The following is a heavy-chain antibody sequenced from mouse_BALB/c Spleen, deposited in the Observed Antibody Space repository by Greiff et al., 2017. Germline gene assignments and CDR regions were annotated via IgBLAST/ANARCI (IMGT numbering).Heavy chain of an antibody. Sequence: EVQLQQSGPGLVKPSQSLSLTCSVTGYSITSGYYWNWIRQFPGNKLEWMGYISYDGSNNYNPSLKNRISITRDTSKNQFFLKLNSVTTEDTATYYCARKRSGYFDYWGQGTTLTVSS. V-gene: IGHV3-6*02. CDR1: GYSITSGYY. CDR2: ISYDGSN. CDR3: ARKRSGYFDY. J-gene: IGHJ2*01.